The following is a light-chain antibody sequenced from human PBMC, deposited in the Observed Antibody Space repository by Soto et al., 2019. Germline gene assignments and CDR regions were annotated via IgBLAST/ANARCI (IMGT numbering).Light chain of an antibody. CDR1: QSVRSNY. J-gene: IGKJ1*01. CDR2: GAS. Sequence: EIVLTQSPGTLSLSPGERATLSCRASQSVRSNYLAWYQQKPGQAPRLLIYGASTRATGIPDTFSGSGSGTDFTLTSSRLEPEDSAVYYCQQYGSSPTFGQGTKVEIK. V-gene: IGKV3-20*01. CDR3: QQYGSSPT.